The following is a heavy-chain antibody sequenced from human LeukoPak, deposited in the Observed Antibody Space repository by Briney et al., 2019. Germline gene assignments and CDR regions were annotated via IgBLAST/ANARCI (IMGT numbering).Heavy chain of an antibody. CDR3: ARAAVAGPRRGYYFDY. J-gene: IGHJ4*02. Sequence: GASVKVSCKASGYTFTSYYMHWVRQAPGQGLEWMGIINPSDGSTSYAQNFQGRVTMTRDTSTSTVYMELSSLRSEDTAVYYWARAAVAGPRRGYYFDYWGQGTLVTVSS. V-gene: IGHV1-46*01. CDR1: GYTFTSYY. CDR2: INPSDGST. D-gene: IGHD6-19*01.